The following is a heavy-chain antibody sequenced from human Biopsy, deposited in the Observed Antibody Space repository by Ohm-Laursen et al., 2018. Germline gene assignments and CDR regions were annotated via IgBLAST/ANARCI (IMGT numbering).Heavy chain of an antibody. V-gene: IGHV1-2*02. D-gene: IGHD3-9*01. CDR2: INPNTGGT. CDR3: AKIAPEIYDVLTGGQYYGMDV. CDR1: GGTFNSYV. J-gene: IGHJ6*02. Sequence: ASVKVSCKTSGGTFNSYVITWVRQVPGQGLEWMGWINPNTGGTNYAQKFQGRVTMTRDTSISTAYMDLSRLRSDDTAVYYCAKIAPEIYDVLTGGQYYGMDVWGQGTTVTVSS.